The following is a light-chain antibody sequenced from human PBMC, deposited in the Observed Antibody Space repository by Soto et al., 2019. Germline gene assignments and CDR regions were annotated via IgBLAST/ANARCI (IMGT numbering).Light chain of an antibody. CDR2: DVS. CDR1: QSISNW. CDR3: QQYDSYSP. V-gene: IGKV1-5*01. Sequence: DIQMTQSPSTLSASVGDRVTITCRASQSISNWLAWYQQKPGKAPTLLIYDVSRLESGVPSRFSGSGSGTEFTLTINSLQPDDFATYYCQQYDSYSPFGQGTKVALK. J-gene: IGKJ2*01.